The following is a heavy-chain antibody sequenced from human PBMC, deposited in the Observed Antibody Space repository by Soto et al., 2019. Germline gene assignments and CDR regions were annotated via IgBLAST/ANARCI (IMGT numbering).Heavy chain of an antibody. V-gene: IGHV4-30-4*01. D-gene: IGHD2-15*01. J-gene: IGHJ3*02. CDR2: IYYSGST. CDR1: GGSISRGGYN. CDR3: ARGDIVVVVAASFDAFDI. Sequence: PSETLSLTCTVSGGSISRGGYNWSWIRQPPGKGLEWIGYIYYSGSTYYNPSLKTRVTISVDTSKNQFSLKLSSVTAADTAVYYCARGDIVVVVAASFDAFDIWGQGTMVT.